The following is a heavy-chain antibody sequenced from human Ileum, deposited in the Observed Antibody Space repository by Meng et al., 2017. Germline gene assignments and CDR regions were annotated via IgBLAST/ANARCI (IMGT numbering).Heavy chain of an antibody. J-gene: IGHJ5*01. CDR1: GFTFNSYA. CDR3: AKGAVAGITWFDS. D-gene: IGHD6-19*01. Sequence: GESLKLSCAASGFTFNSYAMSWVRQAPGKGPEWVSSISGNDGSADYTDSVKGRFTISRDDYKNTLYLQMDSLRDEDTAVYYCAKGAVAGITWFDSWGQGTLVTVSS. CDR2: ISGNDGSA. V-gene: IGHV3-23*01.